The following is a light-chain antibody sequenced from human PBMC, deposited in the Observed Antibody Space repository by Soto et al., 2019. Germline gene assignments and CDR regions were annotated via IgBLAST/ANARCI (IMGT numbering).Light chain of an antibody. J-gene: IGKJ5*01. Sequence: DIQMTQSPFTLSASVGDRVTITCRASQSISNRLAWHQQKPGKAPKVLIYDASNLKSGVPSRFSGSGPGTEFTLTVSSLQPEDFATYYCQQVKSYPITFGQGTRLEIK. CDR3: QQVKSYPIT. CDR2: DAS. CDR1: QSISNR. V-gene: IGKV1-5*01.